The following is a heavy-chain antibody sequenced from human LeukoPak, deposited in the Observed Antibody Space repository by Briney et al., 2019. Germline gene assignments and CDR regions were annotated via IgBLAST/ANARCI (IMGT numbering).Heavy chain of an antibody. J-gene: IGHJ4*02. CDR3: AKVLEWSGDSVVY. D-gene: IGHD3-3*01. CDR1: GFTVSTNY. Sequence: GGSLRLSCAASGFTVSTNYMTWVRQAPGKGLEWVSAISGSGGSTYYADSVKGRFTISRDNSKNTLYLQMNSLRAEDTAVYYCAKVLEWSGDSVVYWGQGTLVTVSS. CDR2: ISGSGGST. V-gene: IGHV3-23*01.